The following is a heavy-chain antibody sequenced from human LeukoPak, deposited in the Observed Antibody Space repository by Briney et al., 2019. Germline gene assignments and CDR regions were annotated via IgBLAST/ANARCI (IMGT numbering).Heavy chain of an antibody. D-gene: IGHD3-3*01. CDR2: IQPDGSEK. CDR3: ARDRGWGEWLPLSY. CDR1: GFTFSSYW. Sequence: GGSLRLSCVASGFTFSSYWMTWVRQAPGKGLEWVANIQPDGSEKYYVDSVKGRFTISRDNAKNSLFLQMNSLRAEDTAVYYCARDRGWGEWLPLSYWGQGTLVTVSS. J-gene: IGHJ4*02. V-gene: IGHV3-7*01.